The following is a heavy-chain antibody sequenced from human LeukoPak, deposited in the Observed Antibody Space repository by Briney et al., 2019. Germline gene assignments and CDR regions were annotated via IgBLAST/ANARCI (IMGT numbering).Heavy chain of an antibody. D-gene: IGHD3-9*01. CDR2: ISYDGSNK. CDR1: GFTFSSYA. Sequence: PGRSLRLSCAASGFTFSSYAMHWVRQAPGKGLEWVAAISYDGSNKYYADSVKGRFTISRDNSKNTLYLQMNSLRAEDTAVYYCARTLYYDILTGYPIDYWGQGTLVTVSS. CDR3: ARTLYYDILTGYPIDY. V-gene: IGHV3-30-3*01. J-gene: IGHJ4*02.